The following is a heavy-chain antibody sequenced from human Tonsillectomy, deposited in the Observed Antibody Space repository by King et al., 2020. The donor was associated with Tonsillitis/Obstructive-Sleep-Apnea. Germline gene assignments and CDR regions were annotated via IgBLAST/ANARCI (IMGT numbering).Heavy chain of an antibody. J-gene: IGHJ4*02. CDR2: IIPIVDMA. CDR1: GGTFSSYP. CDR3: ARGNYYDSSGYYHFDY. Sequence: VQLVQSGAEVKKPGSSVKVSCKASGGTFSSYPISWVRQAPGQGLEWMGGIIPIVDMATYAQKFQGRVTITADKTTSTGYMELSSLRSGDTAVYYCARGNYYDSSGYYHFDYWGQGTLVTVSS. V-gene: IGHV1-69*10. D-gene: IGHD3-22*01.